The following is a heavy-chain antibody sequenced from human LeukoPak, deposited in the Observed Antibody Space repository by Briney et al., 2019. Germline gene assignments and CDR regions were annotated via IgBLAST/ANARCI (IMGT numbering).Heavy chain of an antibody. CDR2: INPNSGGT. CDR1: GYTFTGYY. J-gene: IGHJ6*02. Sequence: ASVKVSCKASGYTFTGYYMHWVRQAPGQGLEWMGWINPNSGGTNYAQKFQGWVTMTRDTSISTAYMELSRLRSDDTAVYYCAHSEHYYYGMDVWGQGTTVTVSS. V-gene: IGHV1-2*04. D-gene: IGHD1/OR15-1a*01. CDR3: AHSEHYYYGMDV.